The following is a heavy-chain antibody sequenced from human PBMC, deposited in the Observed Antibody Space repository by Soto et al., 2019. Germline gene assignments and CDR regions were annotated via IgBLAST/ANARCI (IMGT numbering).Heavy chain of an antibody. J-gene: IGHJ5*02. D-gene: IGHD3-16*01. V-gene: IGHV1-24*01. CDR1: GYTLTELS. Sequence: ASVKVSCKVSGYTLTELSMHWVRLAPGKGLEWMGGFDPEDGETIYAQKFQGRVTMTEDTSTDTAYMELSSLRSEDTAVYYCATELGFQTYNWFDPWGQGTLVTVSS. CDR2: FDPEDGET. CDR3: ATELGFQTYNWFDP.